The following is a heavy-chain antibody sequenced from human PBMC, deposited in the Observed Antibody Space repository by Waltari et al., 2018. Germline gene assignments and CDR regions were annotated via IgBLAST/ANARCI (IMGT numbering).Heavy chain of an antibody. V-gene: IGHV4-34*01. D-gene: IGHD2-2*01. J-gene: IGHJ5*02. Sequence: QVQLQQWGAGLLKPSETLSLTCAVYGGSFSGYYWSWIRQPPGKGLEWLGEINHSGSTNYNPSLKSRVTISVDTSKNQFSLKLSSVTAADTAVYYCARGLVGSSAPWGQGTLVTVSS. CDR3: ARGLVGSSAP. CDR2: INHSGST. CDR1: GGSFSGYY.